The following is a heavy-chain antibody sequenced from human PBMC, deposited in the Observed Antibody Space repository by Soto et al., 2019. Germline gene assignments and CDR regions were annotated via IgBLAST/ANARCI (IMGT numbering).Heavy chain of an antibody. V-gene: IGHV3-30*18. CDR2: ISSDGSTK. J-gene: IGHJ4*02. Sequence: QVQLVASGGGVVQPGGSLRLSCAASGFTFSHYGMHWVRQAPGKGLEWVAVISSDGSTKYYGDSVKGPFTISRDNSKNSLVLQMTSLRAEETAVYYWAKALEDQRLVGVAVDFWGQGALLTVSS. CDR1: GFTFSHYG. D-gene: IGHD6-19*01. CDR3: AKALEDQRLVGVAVDF.